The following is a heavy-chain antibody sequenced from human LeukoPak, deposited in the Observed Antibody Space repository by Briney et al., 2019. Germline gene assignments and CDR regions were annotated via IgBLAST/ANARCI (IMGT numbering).Heavy chain of an antibody. D-gene: IGHD2-21*02. CDR2: IYHSGST. J-gene: IGHJ4*02. Sequence: SETLSLTCAVSDYSFRLAYYRGWIRQPPGKGLEWIGSIYHSGSTDYNPSLKSRVTISVDTSKNQFSLKLRSVTAADTAVYDCARYQSYCGGDCYLDFWGQGTLVTVSS. CDR3: ARYQSYCGGDCYLDF. V-gene: IGHV4-38-2*01. CDR1: DYSFRLAYY.